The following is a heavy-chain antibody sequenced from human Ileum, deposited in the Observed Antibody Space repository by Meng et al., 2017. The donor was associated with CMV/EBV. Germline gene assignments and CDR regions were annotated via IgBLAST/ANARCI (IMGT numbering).Heavy chain of an antibody. CDR1: GDSVSRNTAA. CDR3: TRCSWGTTVSLFNS. V-gene: IGHV6-1*01. Sequence: QVQRKQASAGLVKPAQHRRVTFAIAGDSVSRNTAAWNGIRQSPSGALEWLGRTYYRSKWYNDYAESVKSRITINPDTSKNQFSLQLNSVTPEDTAVYYCTRCSWGTTVSLFNSWGQGTLVTVSS. J-gene: IGHJ4*02. CDR2: TYYRSKWYN. D-gene: IGHD1/OR15-1a*01.